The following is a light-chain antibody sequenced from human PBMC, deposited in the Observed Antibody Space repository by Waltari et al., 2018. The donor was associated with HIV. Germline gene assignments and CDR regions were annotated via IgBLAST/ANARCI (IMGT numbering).Light chain of an antibody. CDR1: SSDVGGYNY. CDR3: SSYTSSITRYV. V-gene: IGLV2-14*03. CDR2: DVS. Sequence: QSALTQPASVSGSPGQSITISCIGTSSDVGGYNYVSWYQQHPGKAPKLMIYDVSNRPSGVSNRFSCSKSGNTASLTISGLQAEDEADYYCSSYTSSITRYVFGTGTKVTVL. J-gene: IGLJ1*01.